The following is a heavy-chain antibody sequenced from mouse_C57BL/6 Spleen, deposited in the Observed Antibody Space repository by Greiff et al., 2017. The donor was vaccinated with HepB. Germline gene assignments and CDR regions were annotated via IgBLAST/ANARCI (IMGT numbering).Heavy chain of an antibody. Sequence: QVQLKQPGAELVKPGASVKMSCKASGYTFTSYWITWVKQRPGQGLEWIGDIYPGSGSTNYNEKFKSKATLTVDTSSSTAYMQLSSLTSEDSAVYYCARGDSYYGSSYGGWFAYWGQGTLVTVSA. J-gene: IGHJ3*01. D-gene: IGHD1-1*01. CDR3: ARGDSYYGSSYGGWFAY. V-gene: IGHV1-55*01. CDR2: IYPGSGST. CDR1: GYTFTSYW.